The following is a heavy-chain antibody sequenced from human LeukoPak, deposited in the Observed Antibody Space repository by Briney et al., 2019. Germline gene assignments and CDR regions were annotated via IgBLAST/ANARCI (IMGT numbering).Heavy chain of an antibody. CDR3: AKDEIRGRYDFWSGYYLGGAFDI. CDR2: FSWDGGST. J-gene: IGHJ3*02. V-gene: IGHV3-43*01. D-gene: IGHD3-3*01. Sequence: PGGSLRLSCAASGFTFDDYTMHWVRKAPGKVLEGVSLFSWDGGSTYYADSVKGRFTISRDNSKNSLYLQMNSLRTEDTALYYCAKDEIRGRYDFWSGYYLGGAFDIWGQGTMVTVSS. CDR1: GFTFDDYT.